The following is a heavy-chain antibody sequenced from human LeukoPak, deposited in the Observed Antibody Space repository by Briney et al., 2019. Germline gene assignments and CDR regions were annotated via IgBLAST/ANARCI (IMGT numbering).Heavy chain of an antibody. V-gene: IGHV3-23*01. CDR1: GFAFSSHA. J-gene: IGHJ4*02. Sequence: GGSLRLSCAASGFAFSSHAMSWVRQAPGKGLEWVSAISGSGGSTYYADSVKGRFTISRDNSKNTLYLQMNSLRAEDTAVYYCAKLHYGSGSYYIIYYFDYWGQGTLVTVSS. CDR2: ISGSGGST. CDR3: AKLHYGSGSYYIIYYFDY. D-gene: IGHD3-10*01.